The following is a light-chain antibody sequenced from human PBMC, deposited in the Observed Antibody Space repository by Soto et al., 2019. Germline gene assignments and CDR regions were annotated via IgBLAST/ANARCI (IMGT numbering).Light chain of an antibody. CDR2: LGS. CDR3: MQAVQTPRT. V-gene: IGKV2-28*01. J-gene: IGKJ2*01. CDR1: QSLLHSNGYNY. Sequence: DIVMTQYPLSLPVTPGEPASISCRSSQSLLHSNGYNYLDRYLQKPGQSPPLLIYLGSNRASGVPDRFSGSGSGTDFTLKISRVEAEDVGVYYCMQAVQTPRTFGQGTKLEIK.